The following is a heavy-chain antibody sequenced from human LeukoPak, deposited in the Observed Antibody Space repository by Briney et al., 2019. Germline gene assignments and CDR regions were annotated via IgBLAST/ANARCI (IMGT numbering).Heavy chain of an antibody. J-gene: IGHJ4*02. CDR3: ARQRGYSGFASITKNYFDS. D-gene: IGHD5-12*01. CDR2: IYYSGST. Sequence: SDPLSLTCTVSVGSLNSSSYYGGGIRKPPGKGRERFGGIYYSGSTYYNPSLKSRLPISLFTAKNEFALKLSYVIDAGTAVYYCARQRGYSGFASITKNYFDSWGQGTLVTVAS. CDR1: VGSLNSSSYY. V-gene: IGHV4-39*01.